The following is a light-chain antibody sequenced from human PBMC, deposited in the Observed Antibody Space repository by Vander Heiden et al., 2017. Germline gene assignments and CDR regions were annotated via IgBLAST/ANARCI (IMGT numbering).Light chain of an antibody. CDR3: QQYSSWPFN. J-gene: IGKJ2*01. Sequence: EIATTQFPGSLSLSLGDRAALSCRASQSVHNNLAWFQQKPGQAPKLLIYGASTRATDVPDRFSASGSGTDFTLTISSLQSEDVASYYCQQYSSWPFNFGQGTKVEI. CDR2: GAS. CDR1: QSVHNN. V-gene: IGKV3D-15*01.